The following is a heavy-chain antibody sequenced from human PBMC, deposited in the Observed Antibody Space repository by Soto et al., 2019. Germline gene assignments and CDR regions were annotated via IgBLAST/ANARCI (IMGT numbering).Heavy chain of an antibody. CDR2: RRDKAHSYTT. CDR1: AFTFSDHF. V-gene: IGHV3-72*01. CDR3: ARNLASCGGYTFDY. J-gene: IGHJ4*02. D-gene: IGHD2-21*01. Sequence: PGGSLRLSCEVSAFTFSDHFIDWVRQAPGKGLEWVGRRRDKAHSYTTEYAASVKGRFTISRDDSRNSLYLQMNSLKTEDTAVYYCARNLASCGGYTFDYWGQGNLVTVSS.